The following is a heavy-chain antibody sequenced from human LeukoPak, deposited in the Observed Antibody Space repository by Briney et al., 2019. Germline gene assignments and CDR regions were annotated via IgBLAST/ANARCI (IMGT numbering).Heavy chain of an antibody. V-gene: IGHV3-30*18. D-gene: IGHD1-26*01. CDR1: GFTFSSYG. Sequence: PGGSLRLSCAASGFTFSSYGMHWVRQAPGKGLEWVALISYDASNKYYADSVKGRFTISRDNSKNTLYLQMNSLRPEDTAVYYCAKDLVGATRANLRISAFDIWGQGTMVTVPS. CDR2: ISYDASNK. J-gene: IGHJ3*02. CDR3: AKDLVGATRANLRISAFDI.